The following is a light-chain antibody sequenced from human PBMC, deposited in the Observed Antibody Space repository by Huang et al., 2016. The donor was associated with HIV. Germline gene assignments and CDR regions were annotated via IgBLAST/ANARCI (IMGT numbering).Light chain of an antibody. J-gene: IGKJ2*01. CDR1: QSVSSY. CDR3: QPRSNWPRT. Sequence: EIVLTQSPATLSLSPGERATLSCRASQSVSSYLAWYQKKPGQAPRLLSYDASNRATGTPASFSGSGSGTDFTLTISSLEPEEFAVYYCQPRSNWPRTFGQGTKLEIK. V-gene: IGKV3-11*01. CDR2: DAS.